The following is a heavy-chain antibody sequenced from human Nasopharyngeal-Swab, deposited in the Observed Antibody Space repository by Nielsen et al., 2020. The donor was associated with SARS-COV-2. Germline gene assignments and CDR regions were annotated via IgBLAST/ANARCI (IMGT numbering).Heavy chain of an antibody. J-gene: IGHJ6*02. Sequence: SVKVSCKASGFSVTYRFLHWMRQAPGQALEWMGWITPFNGNAKYAQKFQGRVSITRDGSRTTASLELSSLRPDDTAMYFCASGQCINGVCNPTDGLDVWGQGTSVTVS. CDR2: ITPFNGNA. CDR3: ASGQCINGVCNPTDGLDV. V-gene: IGHV1-45*02. D-gene: IGHD2-8*01. CDR1: GFSVTYRF.